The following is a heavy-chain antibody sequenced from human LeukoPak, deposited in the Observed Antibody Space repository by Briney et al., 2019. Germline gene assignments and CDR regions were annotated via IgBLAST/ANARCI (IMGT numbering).Heavy chain of an antibody. CDR1: GYTFTGYY. J-gene: IGHJ4*02. CDR2: INPNSGGT. D-gene: IGHD5-18*01. V-gene: IGHV1-2*02. CDR3: ARTGRRGYGGGADY. Sequence: ASVKVSCKASGYTFTGYYMHWVRPAPGQGLAWMGWINPNSGGTNYAQKFQGRVTMTRDTSISTAYMELSRLRSDDTAVYYCARTGRRGYGGGADYWGQGTLVTVSS.